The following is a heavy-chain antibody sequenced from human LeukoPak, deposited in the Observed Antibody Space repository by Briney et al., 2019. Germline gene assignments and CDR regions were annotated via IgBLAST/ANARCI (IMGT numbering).Heavy chain of an antibody. Sequence: SETLSLTCRVSGGSISSYYWSWIRQPPGKGLEWIGYIYSSGSTNYNPSLKSRVTISADTSKNQFSLKLSSVTAADTAVYYCARSHVDTAVASYWGQGTLVTVSS. CDR3: ARSHVDTAVASY. CDR1: GGSISSYY. V-gene: IGHV4-59*08. CDR2: IYSSGST. D-gene: IGHD5-18*01. J-gene: IGHJ4*02.